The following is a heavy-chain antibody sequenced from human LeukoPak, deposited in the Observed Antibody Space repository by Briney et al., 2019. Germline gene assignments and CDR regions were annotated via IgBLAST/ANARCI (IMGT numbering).Heavy chain of an antibody. J-gene: IGHJ6*03. V-gene: IGHV1-8*03. CDR2: MNPNSGNT. CDR1: GYTFKSHD. D-gene: IGHD6-19*01. CDR3: ARGYSSGWQGVDYMDV. Sequence: ASVKVSCKASGYTFKSHDINWVRQATGQGLEWMGWMNPNSGNTGYAQKFQGRVTITRNTSISTAYMELSSLRSEDTAVYYCARGYSSGWQGVDYMDVWGKGTTVTVSS.